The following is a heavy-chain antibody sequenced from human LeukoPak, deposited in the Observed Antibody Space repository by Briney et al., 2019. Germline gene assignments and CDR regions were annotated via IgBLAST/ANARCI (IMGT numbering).Heavy chain of an antibody. CDR2: ISNSGGST. CDR3: ARGRWYFDY. Sequence: GGSLRLSCAVSGFTFSSSAMSWVRQAPGKGLEWVSAISNSGGSTYYADSVKGRFTISRDNSKNTLYLQMNSLRAEDTAVYYCARGRWYFDYWGQGTLVTVSS. J-gene: IGHJ4*02. CDR1: GFTFSSSA. D-gene: IGHD5-24*01. V-gene: IGHV3-23*01.